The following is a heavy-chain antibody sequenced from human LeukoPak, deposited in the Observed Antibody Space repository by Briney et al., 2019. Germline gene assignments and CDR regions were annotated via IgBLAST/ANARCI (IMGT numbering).Heavy chain of an antibody. CDR1: GFTFSSYA. V-gene: IGHV3-30-3*01. J-gene: IGHJ6*02. CDR3: ARNYGMDV. CDR2: ISYDGSNK. Sequence: GGSLRLSCAASGFTFSSYAMHWVRQAPGKGLEWVAVISYDGSNKYYADSVKGRFTISRDNSKNTLYLQMNSLRAEDTAVYYCARNYGMDVWGQGTTVTVSS.